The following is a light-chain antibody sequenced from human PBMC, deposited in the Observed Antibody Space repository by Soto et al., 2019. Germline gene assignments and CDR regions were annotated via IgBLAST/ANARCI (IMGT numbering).Light chain of an antibody. Sequence: EVVLTQSPGTLSLSPGERATLSCRASQGVSSSSLAWYQQKPGQAPRLLIYGASSRATGIPDRFSGSGSGTESTLTISRLEPEDFAVYYCLQYGYSPLWTFGHGTKVEIK. J-gene: IGKJ1*01. CDR2: GAS. CDR1: QGVSSSS. CDR3: LQYGYSPLWT. V-gene: IGKV3-20*01.